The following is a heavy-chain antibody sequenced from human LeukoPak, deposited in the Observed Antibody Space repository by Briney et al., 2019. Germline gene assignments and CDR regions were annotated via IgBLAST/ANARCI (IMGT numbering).Heavy chain of an antibody. CDR2: IHHSGST. J-gene: IGHJ4*02. D-gene: IGHD3-16*01. CDR1: GGSISSSNW. V-gene: IGHV4-4*02. CDR3: AKDRGGSRLQKYYFDY. Sequence: SETLSLTCAVSGGSISSSNWWSWVRQPPGKGLEWIGEIHHSGSTNYNPSLKSRVTISVDKSKNQFSLKLSSVTAADTAVYYCAKDRGGSRLQKYYFDYWGQGTLVTVSS.